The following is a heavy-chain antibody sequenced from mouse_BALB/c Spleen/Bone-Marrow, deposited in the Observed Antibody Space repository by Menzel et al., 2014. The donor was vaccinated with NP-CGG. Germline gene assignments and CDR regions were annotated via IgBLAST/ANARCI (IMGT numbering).Heavy chain of an antibody. CDR3: ARGDYGSTYWFAY. J-gene: IGHJ3*01. V-gene: IGHV2-9*02. Sequence: VMLVESGPGLVAPSQSLSITCTVSGFPLSSYGVHWVRQPPGKGLEWLGIIWAGGGTNYNSALMSRLSISKDNSKSQVFLKMNSLQTDDTAMYYCARGDYGSTYWFAYWGQGTLVTVSA. D-gene: IGHD1-1*01. CDR1: GFPLSSYG. CDR2: IWAGGGT.